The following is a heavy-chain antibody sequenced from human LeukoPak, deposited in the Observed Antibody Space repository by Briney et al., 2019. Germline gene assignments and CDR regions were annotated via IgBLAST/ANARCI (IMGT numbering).Heavy chain of an antibody. J-gene: IGHJ4*02. CDR1: GFTFSSYS. V-gene: IGHV3-21*01. Sequence: GGSLRLSCAASGFTFSSYSMNWVRQAPGKGLEWVSSISSSSSYIYYADSVKGRFTISRHNAKNSLYLQMNTLRAEDTAVSYRATDRLGPTTPDSWGPGTLVTVSS. CDR3: ATDRLGPTTPDS. CDR2: ISSSSSYI. D-gene: IGHD1-26*01.